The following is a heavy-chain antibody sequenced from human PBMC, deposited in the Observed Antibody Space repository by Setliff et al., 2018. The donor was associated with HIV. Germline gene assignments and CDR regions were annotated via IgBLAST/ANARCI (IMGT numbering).Heavy chain of an antibody. D-gene: IGHD2-15*01. J-gene: IGHJ3*02. Sequence: GGSLSLSCAASGFTFNKYAMNWVRQAPGKGLEWVSAISGSAEDIYYADSVKGRFTISRDNAKDTLYLQMNRLRAEDTALYYCSLGYCSGGSCYSDPEVAFDIWGQGTMVTVSS. CDR2: ISGSAEDI. CDR3: SLGYCSGGSCYSDPEVAFDI. V-gene: IGHV3-23*01. CDR1: GFTFNKYA.